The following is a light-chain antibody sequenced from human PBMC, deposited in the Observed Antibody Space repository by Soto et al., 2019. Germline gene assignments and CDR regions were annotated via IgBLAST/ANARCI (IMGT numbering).Light chain of an antibody. CDR1: SSDVGSYNR. CDR2: EVN. Sequence: QSALTQPPSVSGSPGQSVTNSCTGTSSDVGSYNRVSWYQQPPGTAPKLMIYEVNNRPSGVPDRFSGSKSGNTASLTITGLQAEDEADYYCNSYTSSNTYVFGTGTKVTVL. CDR3: NSYTSSNTYV. V-gene: IGLV2-18*02. J-gene: IGLJ1*01.